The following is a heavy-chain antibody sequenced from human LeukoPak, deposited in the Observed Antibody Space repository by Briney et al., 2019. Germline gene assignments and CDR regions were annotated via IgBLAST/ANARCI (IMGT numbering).Heavy chain of an antibody. CDR2: INPSGGST. CDR3: ARETVGAFDY. D-gene: IGHD1-26*01. V-gene: IGHV1-46*01. Sequence: ASVKVSCKASGYIFTSYYMHWVRQAPGQGLEWMGIINPSGGSTSYAQKFQGRVTMTRDTSTSTVYMELRSLRSEDTAVYYCARETVGAFDYWSQGTLVTVSS. CDR1: GYIFTSYY. J-gene: IGHJ4*02.